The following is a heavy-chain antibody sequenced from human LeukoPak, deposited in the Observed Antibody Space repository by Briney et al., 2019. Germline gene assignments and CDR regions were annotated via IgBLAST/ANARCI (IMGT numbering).Heavy chain of an antibody. CDR1: GFTFSSYA. D-gene: IGHD3-22*01. J-gene: IGHJ4*02. CDR3: AKEFWVYYPSDCDS. Sequence: GGSLRLSCAASGFTFSSYAMSWVRQAPGKGLECVSAISGSGGSTYSAAPVKGRFTISRDNSKNTLYLQMNSLRAEDTAVYSCAKEFWVYYPSDCDSWGEGTLVTVSS. V-gene: IGHV3-23*01. CDR2: ISGSGGST.